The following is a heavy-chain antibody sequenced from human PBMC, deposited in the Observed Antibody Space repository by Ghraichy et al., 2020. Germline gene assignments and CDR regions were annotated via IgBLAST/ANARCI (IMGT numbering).Heavy chain of an antibody. CDR1: GFTFSNAW. CDR3: TTDVIVATIVDYYYGMDV. CDR2: IKSKTDGGTT. Sequence: GESLNISCAASGFTFSNAWMSWVRQAPGKGLEWVGRIKSKTDGGTTDYAAPVKGRFTISRDDSKNTLYLQMNSLKTEDTAVYYCTTDVIVATIVDYYYGMDVWGQGTTVTVSS. J-gene: IGHJ6*02. V-gene: IGHV3-15*01. D-gene: IGHD5-12*01.